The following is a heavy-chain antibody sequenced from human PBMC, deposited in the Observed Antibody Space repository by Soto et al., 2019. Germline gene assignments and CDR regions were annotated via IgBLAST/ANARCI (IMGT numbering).Heavy chain of an antibody. D-gene: IGHD3-3*01. CDR3: AADPILGVVIGPGYYYYVMDF. J-gene: IGHJ6*02. Sequence: GASVKVSCKASGFTFTSSAVQWVRQARGQRLEWIGWIVVGSGNTNYAQKFQERVTITRDMSTSTAYMELSSLRSEDTAVYYCAADPILGVVIGPGYYYYVMDFWGQGTSVTVSS. CDR2: IVVGSGNT. V-gene: IGHV1-58*01. CDR1: GFTFTSSA.